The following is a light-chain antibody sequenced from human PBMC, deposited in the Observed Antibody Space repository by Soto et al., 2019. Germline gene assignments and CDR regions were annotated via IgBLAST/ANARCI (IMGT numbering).Light chain of an antibody. CDR2: RAS. J-gene: IGKJ1*01. CDR3: LQYHNLCA. CDR1: QNISYN. Sequence: ILMTQSPATVSVSPGESATLSCRASQNISYNVAWYQHRPGQAPRLLIYRASTRAPGVPARFSGSGSGTEFTLTISILQPEDFTVYSCLQYHNLCAFGQGTKVEI. V-gene: IGKV3-15*01.